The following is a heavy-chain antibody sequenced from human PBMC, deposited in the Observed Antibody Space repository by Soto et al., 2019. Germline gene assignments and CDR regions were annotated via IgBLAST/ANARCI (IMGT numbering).Heavy chain of an antibody. V-gene: IGHV3-48*01. CDR1: GFNFNKYS. CDR2: ISSSSSNI. Sequence: EVQLVEAGGALVQPGGSPRLSCAASGFNFNKYSMNWVRQAPGKGLEWVAYISSSSSNIYYADSVKGRFTISRDNDRNSLYMQVNSLRAEDTAVYYCVRESFDFWSGFDCWGQGTLVTVSS. CDR3: VRESFDFWSGFDC. D-gene: IGHD3-3*01. J-gene: IGHJ4*02.